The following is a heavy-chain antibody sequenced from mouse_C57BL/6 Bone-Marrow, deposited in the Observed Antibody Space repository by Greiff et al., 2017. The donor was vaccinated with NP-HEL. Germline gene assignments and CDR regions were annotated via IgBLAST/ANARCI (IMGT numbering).Heavy chain of an antibody. CDR1: GYTFTSYW. Sequence: QVQLQQPGAELVKPGASVTLSCKASGYTFTSYWMHWVKQRPGHGLEWIGMIHPNSGSTNYNEKFKSKATLTVDKSSSTAYMQLRSLTSEDSAVYYCARVGYYPWFAYWGQGTLVTVSA. J-gene: IGHJ3*01. CDR3: ARVGYYPWFAY. CDR2: IHPNSGST. D-gene: IGHD2-3*01. V-gene: IGHV1-64*01.